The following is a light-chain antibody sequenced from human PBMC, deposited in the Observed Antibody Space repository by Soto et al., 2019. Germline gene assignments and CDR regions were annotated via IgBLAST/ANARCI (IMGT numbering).Light chain of an antibody. J-gene: IGLJ2*01. CDR2: DNN. Sequence: QSVLTQPPSVSGAPGQRVTISCTGTRSNIGAGFDVHWYQQLPGTAPKLLIYDNNNRPSGVPDRSSGSKSGTSASLAITGLQAEDEADYYCHSYDGSLSGPVVFGGGTKLTVL. CDR3: HSYDGSLSGPVV. CDR1: RSNIGAGFD. V-gene: IGLV1-40*01.